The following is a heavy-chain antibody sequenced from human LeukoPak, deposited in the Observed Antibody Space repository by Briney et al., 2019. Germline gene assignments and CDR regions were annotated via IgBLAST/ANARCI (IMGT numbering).Heavy chain of an antibody. J-gene: IGHJ2*01. CDR3: ARTYGSSGLGYFDL. CDR2: IYYSGST. D-gene: IGHD6-13*01. Sequence: KPSETLSLTCTVSVGSISSYYWSWIRQPPGKGLEWIGYIYYSGSTNYSPSLKSRLTISVDTSKNQFSLKLSSVTAADTAVYYCARTYGSSGLGYFDLWGRGTLVTVSS. V-gene: IGHV4-59*01. CDR1: VGSISSYY.